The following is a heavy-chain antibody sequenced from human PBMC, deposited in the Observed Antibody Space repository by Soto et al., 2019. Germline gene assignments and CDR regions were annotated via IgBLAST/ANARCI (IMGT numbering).Heavy chain of an antibody. J-gene: IGHJ5*02. CDR3: ARVDYYDSSGYL. D-gene: IGHD3-22*01. Sequence: SETLSLTCTVSGGSISSGGYYWSWIRQHPGKGLEWIGYIYYSGSTYYNPSLKSRVTISVDTSKNQLSLKLSSVTAADTAVYYCARVDYYDSSGYLWGQGTLVTVSS. CDR2: IYYSGST. V-gene: IGHV4-31*03. CDR1: GGSISSGGYY.